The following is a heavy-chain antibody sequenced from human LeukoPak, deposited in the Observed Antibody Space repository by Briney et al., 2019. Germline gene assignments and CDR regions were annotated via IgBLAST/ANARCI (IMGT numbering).Heavy chain of an antibody. D-gene: IGHD5-12*01. V-gene: IGHV4-59*01. CDR1: GGSISSYY. CDR2: IYYSGST. J-gene: IGHJ4*02. CDR3: AKDVASRLRGYSGYGLIDY. Sequence: SETLSLTCTVSGGSISSYYWNWIRQPPGKGLEWIGYIYYSGSTNYNPSLKSRVTISVDTSKNQFSLKLSSVTAADTAVYYCAKDVASRLRGYSGYGLIDYWGQGTLVTVSS.